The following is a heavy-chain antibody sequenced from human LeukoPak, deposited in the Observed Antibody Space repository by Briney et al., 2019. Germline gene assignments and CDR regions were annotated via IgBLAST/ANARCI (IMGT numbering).Heavy chain of an antibody. D-gene: IGHD2-8*01. CDR3: ARSIRAPVWLYYYYYMDV. V-gene: IGHV3-48*01. Sequence: PGGSLRLSCAASGFTFSSYSMNWVRQAPGKGLEWVSYISSSSSTIYYADSVKGRFTISRDNAKNSLYLQMNSLRAEDTAVYYCARSIRAPVWLYYYYYMDVWGKGTTVTISS. CDR1: GFTFSSYS. J-gene: IGHJ6*03. CDR2: ISSSSSTI.